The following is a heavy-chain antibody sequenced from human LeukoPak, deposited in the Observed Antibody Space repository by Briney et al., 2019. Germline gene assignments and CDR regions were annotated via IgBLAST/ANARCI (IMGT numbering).Heavy chain of an antibody. CDR3: ARHVYCSGGSCYYYFDY. D-gene: IGHD2-15*01. V-gene: IGHV4-39*01. CDR1: GGSISSGGYY. CDR2: IYYSGST. J-gene: IGHJ4*02. Sequence: PSQTLSLTCTVSGGSISSGGYYWSWIRQPPGKGLEWIGSIYYSGSTYYNPSLKSRVTISVDTSKNQFSLKLSSVTAADTAVYYCARHVYCSGGSCYYYFDYWGQGTLVTVSS.